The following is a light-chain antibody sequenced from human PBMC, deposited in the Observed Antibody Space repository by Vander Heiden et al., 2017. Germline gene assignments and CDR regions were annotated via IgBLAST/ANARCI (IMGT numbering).Light chain of an antibody. CDR2: DAS. Sequence: AIQLTQSPSSLSASVGDRVTITCRASQGISSALAWHQQKPGKAPKLLIYDASSLESGVQSRFSGSGSGTDFTLTISSLQTEDFATYYGQQFNSYPFGGGTKVEIK. CDR1: QGISSA. CDR3: QQFNSYP. V-gene: IGKV1-13*02. J-gene: IGKJ4*01.